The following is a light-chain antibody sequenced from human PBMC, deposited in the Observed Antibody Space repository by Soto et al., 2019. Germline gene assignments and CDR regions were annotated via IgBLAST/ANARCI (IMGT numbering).Light chain of an antibody. CDR3: QHYGSSPWT. CDR1: QTVSGRY. J-gene: IGKJ1*01. V-gene: IGKV3-20*01. Sequence: EIVLTQSAGTLSLSPGERATLSCRASQTVSGRYLAWFQQKPGQTPRLLIYDASTRAAGVPDRFSGSGSGTDFSLTINRLEPEDFAVYYCQHYGSSPWTFGQWTKVEIK. CDR2: DAS.